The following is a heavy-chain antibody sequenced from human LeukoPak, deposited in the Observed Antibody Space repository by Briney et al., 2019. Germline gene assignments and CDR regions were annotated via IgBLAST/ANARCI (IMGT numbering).Heavy chain of an antibody. J-gene: IGHJ4*02. CDR2: INHSGST. Sequence: SETLSLTCAVYGGSFSGYYWSWIRQPPGKGLEWIGEINHSGSTNYNPSLKSRVTISVDTSKNQFSLKLSSVTAADTAVYYCARYSSYFYFDYWGQGTLVTVSS. D-gene: IGHD6-6*01. CDR3: ARYSSYFYFDY. V-gene: IGHV4-34*01. CDR1: GGSFSGYY.